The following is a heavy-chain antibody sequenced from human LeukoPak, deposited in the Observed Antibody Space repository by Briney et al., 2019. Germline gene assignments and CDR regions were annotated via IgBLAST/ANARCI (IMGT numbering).Heavy chain of an antibody. Sequence: GGSLRLSCATSGFIFSSYGMYWVRQAPGKGLEWVAVIWYDGSAEFYADSVKGRFSISRDDSKNTVYLQMNSLRAEDTALYYCAKDNRGGWSGYFDYWGQGVLVTVSS. CDR2: IWYDGSAE. V-gene: IGHV3-33*06. J-gene: IGHJ4*02. D-gene: IGHD6-19*01. CDR3: AKDNRGGWSGYFDY. CDR1: GFIFSSYG.